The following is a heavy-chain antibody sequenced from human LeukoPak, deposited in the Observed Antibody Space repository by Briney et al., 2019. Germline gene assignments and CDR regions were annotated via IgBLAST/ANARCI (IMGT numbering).Heavy chain of an antibody. CDR2: IRYDGSNK. V-gene: IGHV3-30*02. Sequence: GGSLRLSCAASGFTFSSYGMHWVRQAPGKGLEWVAFIRYDGSNKYYADSVKGRFTISRDNSKSTLYLQMNSLRAEDTAVYYCAKECGGDCYYFDYWGQGTLVTVSS. D-gene: IGHD2-21*01. CDR3: AKECGGDCYYFDY. J-gene: IGHJ4*02. CDR1: GFTFSSYG.